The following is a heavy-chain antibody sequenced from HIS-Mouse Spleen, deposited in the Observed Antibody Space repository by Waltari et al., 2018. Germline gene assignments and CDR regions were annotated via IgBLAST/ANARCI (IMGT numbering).Heavy chain of an antibody. CDR1: GFSLSTSGMC. Sequence: QVTLRESGPALVKPTQTLTLTYTFSGFSLSTSGMCVSWILQPPGKALEWLARIDWDDDKYYSTSLKTRLTISKDTSKNQVVLTMTNMDPVDTATYYCARIAEGYSSGWYAFDYWGQGTLVTVSS. J-gene: IGHJ4*02. CDR3: ARIAEGYSSGWYAFDY. D-gene: IGHD6-19*01. CDR2: IDWDDDK. V-gene: IGHV2-70*15.